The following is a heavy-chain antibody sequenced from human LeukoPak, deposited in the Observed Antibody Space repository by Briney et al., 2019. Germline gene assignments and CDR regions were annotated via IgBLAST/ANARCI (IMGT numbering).Heavy chain of an antibody. CDR1: GGSISSGSYY. J-gene: IGHJ6*03. CDR3: ARDGTRRYMDV. D-gene: IGHD1-14*01. V-gene: IGHV4-61*02. CDR2: IYTSGST. Sequence: SETLSLTCTVSGGSISSGSYYWSWIRQPAGKGLEWVGRIYTSGSTNYNPSLKSRVTISVDTSKNQFSLKLSSVTAAETAVYYCARDGTRRYMDVWGKGTTVTVSS.